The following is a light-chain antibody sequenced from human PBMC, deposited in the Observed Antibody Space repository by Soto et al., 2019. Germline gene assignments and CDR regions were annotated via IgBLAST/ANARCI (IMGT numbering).Light chain of an antibody. CDR3: QKRVNCPPIT. Sequence: EIVMTQSPDTLCVSPAETATRSCRASQSVPTYLAWYQQNPGQPPRLLIYDASNTATGIPARFSGSGSGTDFTLTIRSIEPEDFAIYYCQKRVNCPPITFGPGKR. J-gene: IGKJ5*01. CDR1: QSVPTY. CDR2: DAS. V-gene: IGKV3-11*01.